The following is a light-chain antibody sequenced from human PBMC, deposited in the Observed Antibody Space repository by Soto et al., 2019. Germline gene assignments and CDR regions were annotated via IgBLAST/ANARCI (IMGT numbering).Light chain of an antibody. J-gene: IGLJ1*01. V-gene: IGLV1-44*01. Sequence: QSALTQPPSASGTPGQRVTISCSGSNSNIGTNTVNWYQQLPGAAPKLLIYSDDRRPSGVPDRFSGSKSGTSASLAISGLQSDDEADYYCAAWDDSLNGFDVFGIGTKLTVL. CDR3: AAWDDSLNGFDV. CDR1: NSNIGTNT. CDR2: SDD.